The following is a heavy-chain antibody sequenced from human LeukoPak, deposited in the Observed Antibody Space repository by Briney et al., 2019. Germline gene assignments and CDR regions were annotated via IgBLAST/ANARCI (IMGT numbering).Heavy chain of an antibody. CDR2: ISTDGSST. CDR1: GFTFSSYW. D-gene: IGHD6-6*01. CDR3: VREYSSSSGRAFDI. V-gene: IGHV3-74*01. Sequence: GGSLRLSCAASGFTFSSYWMHWVRQAPGKGLVWVSRISTDGSSTNSADSVKGQLTISRDNAKNTLYLQMNSLRAEDTAVYYCVREYSSSSGRAFDIWGQGTMVTVSP. J-gene: IGHJ3*02.